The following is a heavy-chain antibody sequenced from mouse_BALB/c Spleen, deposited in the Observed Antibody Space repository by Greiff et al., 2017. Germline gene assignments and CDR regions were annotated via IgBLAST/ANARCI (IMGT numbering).Heavy chain of an antibody. CDR3: TAYDYGAMDY. J-gene: IGHJ4*01. Sequence: DVKLQESGGGLVQPGGSMKLSCVASGFTFSNYWMNCVRQSPEKGLEWVAEIRLKSNNYATHYAESVKGRFTISRDDSKSSVYLQMNNLRAEDTGIYYCTAYDYGAMDYWGQGTSVTVSS. D-gene: IGHD6-5*01. V-gene: IGHV6-6*02. CDR2: IRLKSNNYAT. CDR1: GFTFSNYW.